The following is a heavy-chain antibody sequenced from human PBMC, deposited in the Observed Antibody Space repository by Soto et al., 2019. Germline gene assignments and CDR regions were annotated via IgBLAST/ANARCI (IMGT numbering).Heavy chain of an antibody. Sequence: GGSLRLSCAASGFTFSSYSMNWVRQAPGKGLEWVSYISSSSSTIYYADSVRGRFTISRDDANSHVYLDMNDVRPEDTALYYCARGHPRGRYFDWLIFPLGYWGRGALVTVSS. CDR2: ISSSSSTI. CDR3: ARGHPRGRYFDWLIFPLGY. V-gene: IGHV3-48*04. D-gene: IGHD3-9*01. J-gene: IGHJ4*02. CDR1: GFTFSSYS.